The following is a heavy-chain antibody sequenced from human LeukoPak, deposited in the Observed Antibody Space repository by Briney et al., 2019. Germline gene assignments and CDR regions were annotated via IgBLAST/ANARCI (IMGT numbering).Heavy chain of an antibody. CDR3: ARGRNGSITMVRGVIIPDLDY. V-gene: IGHV4-34*01. D-gene: IGHD3-10*01. CDR2: INHSGST. Sequence: PSETLSLTCAVYGGSFNGYYWSWIRQPPGKGLEWIGEINHSGSTNYNPSLKSRVTISVDTSKNQFSLKLSSVTAADTAVYYRARGRNGSITMVRGVIIPDLDYWGQGTLVTVSS. J-gene: IGHJ4*02. CDR1: GGSFNGYY.